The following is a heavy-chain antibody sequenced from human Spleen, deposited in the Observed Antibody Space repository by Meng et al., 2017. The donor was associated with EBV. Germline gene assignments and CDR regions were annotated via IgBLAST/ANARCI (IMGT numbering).Heavy chain of an antibody. CDR3: ARDRRTMGSDY. CDR2: VYYSGNT. V-gene: IGHV4-39*07. D-gene: IGHD4/OR15-4a*01. CDR1: GGSITYSDYY. Sequence: QLQRQQSGSGLVKPSETLSLTCTVLGGSITYSDYYWGWIRQPPGKGLEWIGNVYYSGNTNYNPSLKSRVTLSTDTSKNQFSLKLSSLTAADTAVYYCARDRRTMGSDYWGHGILVTVSS. J-gene: IGHJ4*01.